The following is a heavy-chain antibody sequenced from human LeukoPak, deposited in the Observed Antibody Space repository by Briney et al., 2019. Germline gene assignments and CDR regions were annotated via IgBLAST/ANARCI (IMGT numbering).Heavy chain of an antibody. J-gene: IGHJ6*02. V-gene: IGHV3-23*01. D-gene: IGHD2-2*01. CDR3: AEDCSSTSCYAYYYYYYGMDV. CDR1: GFTFSSYA. CDR2: ISGSGGST. Sequence: GGSLRLSCAASGFTFSSYAMGWVRQAPGKGLEWVSAISGSGGSTYYADSVKGRFTISRDNSKNTLYLQMNSLRAEDTAVYYCAEDCSSTSCYAYYYYYYGMDVWGQGTTVTVSS.